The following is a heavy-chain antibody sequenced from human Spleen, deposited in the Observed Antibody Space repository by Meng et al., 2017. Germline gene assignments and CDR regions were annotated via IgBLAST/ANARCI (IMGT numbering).Heavy chain of an antibody. CDR1: GGSISITNYY. D-gene: IGHD5-18*01. CDR2: IYYSGAT. CDR3: ARHHWTDMVPFDY. Sequence: SETLSLTCTVSGGSISITNYYWGWIRQPPGKGLEWIGSIYYSGATYYNPSIKSRVTISLDTSKNQFSLKLSSVTAADTAVYYCARHHWTDMVPFDYWGQGTLVTVSS. V-gene: IGHV4-39*07. J-gene: IGHJ4*02.